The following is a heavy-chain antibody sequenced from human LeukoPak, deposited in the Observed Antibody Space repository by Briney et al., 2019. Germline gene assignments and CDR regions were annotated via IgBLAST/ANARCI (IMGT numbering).Heavy chain of an antibody. CDR1: GLTFSSYA. CDR3: ARGPRTGTAFYYYGMDV. CDR2: ISYDGRNK. J-gene: IGHJ6*02. Sequence: PGGSLRLSCAASGLTFSSYAMHWVRQAPGKGPEWVAIISYDGRNKYYADSVKGRFTISRDDSKNTLYVQMNSLRAEDTAVYYCARGPRTGTAFYYYGMDVWGQGTTVTVSS. D-gene: IGHD1-7*01. V-gene: IGHV3-30*04.